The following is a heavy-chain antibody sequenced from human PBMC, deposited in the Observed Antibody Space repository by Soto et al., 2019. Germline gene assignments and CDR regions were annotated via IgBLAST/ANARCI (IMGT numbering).Heavy chain of an antibody. J-gene: IGHJ6*04. CDR3: ARALCWGSNWYYSVDG. CDR2: ISTSGSVI. D-gene: IGHD3-10*02. V-gene: IGHV3-48*01. Sequence: EVQLVESGGGLVQPGGSLRLSCATSGFILSNCAMNWVRQAPGKGLEWVSYISTSGSVINYADSVKGRFTVSRDNAMNSLYHQMNSLRAEDTDMYYCARALCWGSNWYYSVDGWGKGTTVSDSS. CDR1: GFILSNCA.